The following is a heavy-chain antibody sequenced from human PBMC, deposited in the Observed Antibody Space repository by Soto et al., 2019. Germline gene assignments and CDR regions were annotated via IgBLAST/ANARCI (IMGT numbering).Heavy chain of an antibody. CDR1: GYSISSGYY. J-gene: IGHJ4*02. CDR2: IDRSGRT. D-gene: IGHD3-16*02. Sequence: NPSETLSLTCAVSGYSISSGYYWGWIRQPPGKGLEWIGEIDRSGRTKYNPSLKSRVAISVDTSKNQFSLKVTSMTAADTAVYYCALWGSYRSFDNWGQGTLVTVSS. V-gene: IGHV4-38-2*01. CDR3: ALWGSYRSFDN.